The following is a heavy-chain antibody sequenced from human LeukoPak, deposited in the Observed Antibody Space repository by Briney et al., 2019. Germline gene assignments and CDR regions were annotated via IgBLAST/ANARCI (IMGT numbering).Heavy chain of an antibody. Sequence: WGSLRLSCAASGFTFSSYAMSWVRQAPGKGLEWVSAISGSGGSTYYADSVKGRFSISRDNSKNTLFLQMNSLRAEDTAVYYCAKKGPQSGSYHFDYWGQGTLVTVSS. V-gene: IGHV3-23*01. CDR1: GFTFSSYA. J-gene: IGHJ4*02. CDR2: ISGSGGST. CDR3: AKKGPQSGSYHFDY. D-gene: IGHD1-26*01.